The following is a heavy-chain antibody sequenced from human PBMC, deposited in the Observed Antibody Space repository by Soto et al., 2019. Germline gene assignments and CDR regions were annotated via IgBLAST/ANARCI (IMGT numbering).Heavy chain of an antibody. CDR2: INPNSGGT. V-gene: IGHV1-2*02. D-gene: IGHD6-13*01. CDR3: ARVQQLVRGGYYYYGMDV. CDR1: GYTFTGYY. Sequence: ASVKVSCKASGYTFTGYYMHWVRQALGQGLEWMGWINPNSGGTNYAQKFQGGVTMTRDTSTSTAYMELSRLRSDDTAVYYCARVQQLVRGGYYYYGMDVWGQGTTVTVSS. J-gene: IGHJ6*02.